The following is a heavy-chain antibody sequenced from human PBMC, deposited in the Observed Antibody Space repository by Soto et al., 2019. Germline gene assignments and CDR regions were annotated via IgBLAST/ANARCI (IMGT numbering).Heavy chain of an antibody. Sequence: QVQMLQSGAEVKKPGSSVKVSCRTSGDTLINYTISWVRQAPGQGLEWMGGIIPFSGTTAYAQNFQGGVTFTADMFMTTVYMELTSLKSQDTAVYFCVRVPLIRGVVRGMDVWGQGTTITVSS. CDR1: GDTLINYT. CDR2: IIPFSGTT. J-gene: IGHJ6*02. V-gene: IGHV1-69*06. D-gene: IGHD3-10*01. CDR3: VRVPLIRGVVRGMDV.